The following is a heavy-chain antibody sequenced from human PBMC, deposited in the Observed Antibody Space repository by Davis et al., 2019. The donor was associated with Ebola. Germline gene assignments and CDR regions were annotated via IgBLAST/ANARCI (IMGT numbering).Heavy chain of an antibody. J-gene: IGHJ3*02. CDR1: GFTFSSYW. CDR3: ARGYSSSWDDAFDI. D-gene: IGHD6-13*01. CDR2: IKQDGSEK. V-gene: IGHV3-7*03. Sequence: GESLKISCAASGFTFSSYWMSWVRQAPGKGLEWVANIKQDGSEKYYVDSVKGRFTISRDNAKNSLYLQMNSLRAEDTAVYYCARGYSSSWDDAFDIWGQGTMVTVSS.